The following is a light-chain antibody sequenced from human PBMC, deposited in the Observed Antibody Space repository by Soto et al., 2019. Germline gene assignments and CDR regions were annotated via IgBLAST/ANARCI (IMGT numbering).Light chain of an antibody. V-gene: IGKV3-20*01. J-gene: IGKJ2*01. CDR3: QQYESSPPSYT. Sequence: EIVLTQSPGTLSLSPGERATLSCRASQSLTSSYLAWYQQKPGQAPRLLIYGASSRATDIPDRFSGSGSGTDFTLTISRLEPEDFALYYCQQYESSPPSYTFGQGTKLEIK. CDR2: GAS. CDR1: QSLTSSY.